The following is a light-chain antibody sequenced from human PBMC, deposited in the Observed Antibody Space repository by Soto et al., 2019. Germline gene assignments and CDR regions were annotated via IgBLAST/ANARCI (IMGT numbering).Light chain of an antibody. J-gene: IGKJ1*01. CDR2: DAS. CDR3: QQRSNWPRT. Sequence: EIVLTQSPATLSLSPGERATLSCRASQSVSSYLAWYQQKPGQAPRLLIYDASNRATGIPARFSGSGSGTDFTLNISSLEPEDFAAYYCQQRSNWPRTFGQGTKVEIK. CDR1: QSVSSY. V-gene: IGKV3-11*01.